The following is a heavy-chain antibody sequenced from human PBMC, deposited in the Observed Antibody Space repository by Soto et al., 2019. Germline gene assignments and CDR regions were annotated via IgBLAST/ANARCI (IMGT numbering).Heavy chain of an antibody. V-gene: IGHV2-70*12. CDR2: IDWADDK. Sequence: SGPTLVNPTQTLTLTCTFSGFSLSTTGMCVSWIRQPPGKALEWLALIDWADDKYYSTSLKTRLTISKDTSKNQVVLTMTNVEPVDTATYYCAHMGRFLTGYYGYWGQGTLVTVSS. D-gene: IGHD3-9*01. CDR3: AHMGRFLTGYYGY. CDR1: GFSLSTTGMC. J-gene: IGHJ4*02.